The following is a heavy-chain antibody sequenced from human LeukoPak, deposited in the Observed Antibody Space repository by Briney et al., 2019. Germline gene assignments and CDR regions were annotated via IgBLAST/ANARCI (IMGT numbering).Heavy chain of an antibody. Sequence: SETLSLTCTVSGGSISSGDYYWGWIRQPPGKGLEWIGYIYYSGSTYYNPSLKSRVTISVDTSKNQFSLKLSSVTAADTAVYYCASSSMVRGVNGAFDIWGQGTMVTVSS. J-gene: IGHJ3*02. CDR1: GGSISSGDYY. V-gene: IGHV4-30-4*01. CDR3: ASSSMVRGVNGAFDI. CDR2: IYYSGST. D-gene: IGHD3-10*01.